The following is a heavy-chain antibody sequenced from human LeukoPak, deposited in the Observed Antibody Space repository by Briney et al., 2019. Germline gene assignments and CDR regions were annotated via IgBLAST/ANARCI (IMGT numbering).Heavy chain of an antibody. D-gene: IGHD2-2*01. CDR2: ISAYNGNT. Sequence: GASVKVSCKASGYTFTSYGISWVRQAPGQGLEWMGWISAYNGNTNYAQKLQGRVTMTTDTSTSTAYMELRSLRSDDTAVYYCARQHVVVAAAMNRGADYWGQGTLVTVSS. CDR3: ARQHVVVAAAMNRGADY. CDR1: GYTFTSYG. V-gene: IGHV1-18*01. J-gene: IGHJ4*02.